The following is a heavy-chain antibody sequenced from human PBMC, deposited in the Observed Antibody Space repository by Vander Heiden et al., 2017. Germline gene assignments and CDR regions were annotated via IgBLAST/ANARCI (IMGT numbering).Heavy chain of an antibody. CDR3: ARADYYYYGMDV. Sequence: QLQLQESGPGLVKPSETLSLTCTVSGGSISSSSYYWGWIRQPPGKGLEWIGSIYYSGSTYYNPSLKSRVTISVDTSKNKFSLKLSSVTAADTAVYYCARADYYYYGMDVWGHGTTVTVSS. J-gene: IGHJ6*02. D-gene: IGHD6-19*01. CDR2: IYYSGST. V-gene: IGHV4-39*01. CDR1: GGSISSSSYY.